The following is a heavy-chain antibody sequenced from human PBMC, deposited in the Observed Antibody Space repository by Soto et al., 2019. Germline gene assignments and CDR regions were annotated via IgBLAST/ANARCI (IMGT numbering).Heavy chain of an antibody. D-gene: IGHD6-13*01. CDR3: ARVRGITQYYYYGMDV. J-gene: IGHJ6*01. CDR1: GGPFSSYA. V-gene: IGHV1-69*13. CDR2: IIPIFGTA. Sequence: SVKVCCKASGGPFSSYAISWVRQAPGQGLEWMGGIIPIFGTANYAQKFQGRVTITADESTSTAYMELSSLRSEDTAVYYCARVRGITQYYYYGMDVWGQGTTVTVSS.